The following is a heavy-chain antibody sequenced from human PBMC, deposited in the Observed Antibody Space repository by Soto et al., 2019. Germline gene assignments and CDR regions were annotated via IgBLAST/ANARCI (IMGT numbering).Heavy chain of an antibody. V-gene: IGHV1-69*01. CDR2: IIPIFGTT. D-gene: IGHD2-2*02. CDR3: ARNLGVEHQLLYGGGGRPNWFGT. CDR1: GGTFSNYA. J-gene: IGHJ5*02. Sequence: QVQLVQSGAEVKKPGSSVKVSCKASGGTFSNYAISWVRQAPGQGLEWMGGIIPIFGTTNYAQKIQGRVTITADESTRTAYMELSSLRSEDTAVSYCARNLGVEHQLLYGGGGRPNWFGTWGQGTLVTVSS.